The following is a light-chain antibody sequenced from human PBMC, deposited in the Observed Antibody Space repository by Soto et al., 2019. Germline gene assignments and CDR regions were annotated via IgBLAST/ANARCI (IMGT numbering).Light chain of an antibody. J-gene: IGKJ2*01. CDR2: QVS. V-gene: IGKV2-30*02. CDR1: QSLVHSNGNTY. CDR3: VQATHWPPFT. Sequence: DVVMTQSPLSLPVTLGQPASISCRSSQSLVHSNGNTYLSWFQRRPGQSPRRLMYQVSNRDSGVPERISGSGSGPDFTLEISRVEAEDIGVYFCVQATHWPPFTFGQGTKLEI.